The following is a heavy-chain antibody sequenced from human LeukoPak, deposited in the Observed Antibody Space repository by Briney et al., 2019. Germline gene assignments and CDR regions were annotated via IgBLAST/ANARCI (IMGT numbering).Heavy chain of an antibody. CDR2: VSGSGGRT. J-gene: IGHJ4*02. Sequence: GGSLRLSCAASGFTFSTFAMIWVRQPPGKGLEWVSRVSGSGGRTYYADSVKGRFTISRDNSKNTLSLRMNNLRADDTAVYYCAKSYASGSFYDYWGQGTLVTVSS. CDR1: GFTFSTFA. V-gene: IGHV3-23*01. CDR3: AKSYASGSFYDY. D-gene: IGHD3-10*01.